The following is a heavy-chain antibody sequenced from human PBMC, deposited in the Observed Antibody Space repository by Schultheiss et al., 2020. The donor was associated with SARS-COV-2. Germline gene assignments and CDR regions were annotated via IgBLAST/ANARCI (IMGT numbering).Heavy chain of an antibody. CDR3: ARDYKGHWYYFDY. Sequence: GGSLRLSCAASGFTFSSYAMHWVRQAPGKGLEWVSVLYSDGTTYYPDSLQGRFTISRDNSKNTLYLQMNSLKGEDTAVYYCARDYKGHWYYFDYWGQGTLVTVSS. CDR1: GFTFSSYA. D-gene: IGHD2-8*02. V-gene: IGHV3-NL1*01. J-gene: IGHJ4*02. CDR2: LYSDGTT.